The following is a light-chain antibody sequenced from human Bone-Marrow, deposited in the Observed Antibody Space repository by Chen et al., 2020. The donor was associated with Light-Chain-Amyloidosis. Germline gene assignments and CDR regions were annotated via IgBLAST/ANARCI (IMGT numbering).Light chain of an antibody. CDR3: QSYDSSKLV. Sequence: NFMLTQPHSVSESPGKTVTISCTGSSGSIASNYVQWYQQRPGSAPTTVIYEDNQRPSGVPDRFFGSIDSSSNSASLTISGLKTEDEADYCCQSYDSSKLVFGGGTKLTVL. V-gene: IGLV6-57*02. CDR1: SGSIASNY. CDR2: EDN. J-gene: IGLJ3*02.